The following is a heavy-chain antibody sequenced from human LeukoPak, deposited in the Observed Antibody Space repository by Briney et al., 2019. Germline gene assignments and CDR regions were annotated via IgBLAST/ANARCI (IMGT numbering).Heavy chain of an antibody. CDR3: ARAMVRGDPYYYYGMDV. V-gene: IGHV3-23*01. CDR1: GFTFSNYA. CDR2: VSGGGSTT. Sequence: GGSLRLSCAVSGFTFSNYAMSWVRQAPGKGLEWVSTVSGGGSTTYSADSVKGRFTISRDNAKNSLYLQMNSLRAEDTALYYCARAMVRGDPYYYYGMDVWGQGTTVTVSS. D-gene: IGHD3-10*01. J-gene: IGHJ6*02.